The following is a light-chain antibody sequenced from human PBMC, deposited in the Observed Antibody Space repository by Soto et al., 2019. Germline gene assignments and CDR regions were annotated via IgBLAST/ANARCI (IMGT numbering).Light chain of an antibody. CDR1: QAISTS. CDR2: AAS. CDR3: QQLFDSPIT. Sequence: GESVTITCGASQAISTSLAWYQVKPGKAPKLLIYAASTLESGVPSRFSATVSGTEFSLTITSLQPEDFATYYCQQLFDSPITFGQGTRLEIK. V-gene: IGKV1-9*01. J-gene: IGKJ5*01.